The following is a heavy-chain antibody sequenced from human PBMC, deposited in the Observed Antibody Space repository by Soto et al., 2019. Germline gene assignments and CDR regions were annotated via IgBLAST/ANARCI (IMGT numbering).Heavy chain of an antibody. D-gene: IGHD3-3*01. Sequence: SVKVSCKASGGTFSSYAISWVRQAPGQGLEWMGGIIPIFGTANYAQTFQGRVTITADESTSTAYLELSSLRSADTAVYYCARYFRVGTNKGGFDPWGQGTLVTVSS. CDR1: GGTFSSYA. V-gene: IGHV1-69*13. J-gene: IGHJ5*02. CDR2: IIPIFGTA. CDR3: ARYFRVGTNKGGFDP.